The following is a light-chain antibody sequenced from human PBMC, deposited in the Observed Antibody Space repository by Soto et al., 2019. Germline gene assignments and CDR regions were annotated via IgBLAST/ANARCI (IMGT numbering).Light chain of an antibody. V-gene: IGKV3-15*01. CDR3: QRYNNWPRT. J-gene: IGKJ1*01. Sequence: EIVMTQSPATLSVSPGERATLSCRASQSVSSNLAWYQQKPGQAPRLLIYDASTRAPGIPARFSGSGSATEFTLTISSLQSEDFAVYYCQRYNNWPRTFGQGTKVDIK. CDR2: DAS. CDR1: QSVSSN.